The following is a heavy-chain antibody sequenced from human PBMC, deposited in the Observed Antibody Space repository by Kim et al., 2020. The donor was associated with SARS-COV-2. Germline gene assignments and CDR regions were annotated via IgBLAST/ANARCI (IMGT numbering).Heavy chain of an antibody. V-gene: IGHV3-7*03. CDR1: GFTFTKYW. CDR2: IKEDGSKI. CDR3: AGIGYSGSSMDY. J-gene: IGHJ4*02. D-gene: IGHD1-26*01. Sequence: GGSLRLSCAASGFTFTKYWMSWVRQAPGKELEWVANIKEDGSKIYYVDSLKGRFTICRDNAKNALYLQMNSLRAEDTADYYCAGIGYSGSSMDYWGQGTL.